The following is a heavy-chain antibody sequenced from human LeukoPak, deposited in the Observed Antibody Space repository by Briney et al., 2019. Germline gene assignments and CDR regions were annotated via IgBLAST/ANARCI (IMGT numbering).Heavy chain of an antibody. V-gene: IGHV4-59*01. J-gene: IGHJ5*02. CDR3: AREGGYDILTGYYRNWFDP. CDR1: GGSISSYY. Sequence: PSETLSLTCTVSGGSISSYYWSWIRQPPGKGLEWIGDIYYSGSTNYNPSLKSRVTISVDTSKTQFSLKLSSVTTADTAVYSCAREGGYDILTGYYRNWFDPWGQGTLVTVSS. CDR2: IYYSGST. D-gene: IGHD3-9*01.